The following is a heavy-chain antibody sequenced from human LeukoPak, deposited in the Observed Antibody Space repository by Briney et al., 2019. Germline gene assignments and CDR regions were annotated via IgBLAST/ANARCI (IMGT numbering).Heavy chain of an antibody. J-gene: IGHJ4*02. CDR1: GGSISNYW. CDR3: ARGYSSSWNYFDY. CDR2: VFDSGGT. Sequence: SETLSLTCTVSGGSISNYWWSWTRQPPGKGLEWIGYVFDSGGTNYNPSLKSRVTISVDTSKKQFSLKLSSVTAADTAVYYCARGYSSSWNYFDYWGQGTLVTVSS. V-gene: IGHV4-59*01. D-gene: IGHD6-13*01.